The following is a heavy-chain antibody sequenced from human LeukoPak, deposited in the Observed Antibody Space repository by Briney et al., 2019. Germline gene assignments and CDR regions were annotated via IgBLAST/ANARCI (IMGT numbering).Heavy chain of an antibody. CDR1: GYTFIDYY. D-gene: IGHD3-16*01. CDR3: ATLGGVSPRAQDHYYYYMDV. V-gene: IGHV1-69-2*01. Sequence: AAVKISCKASGYTFIDYYIHWVHHTPGKRLERMRRLDPEDGETIYSEKFYGRVTISADTSTDTAYMELSSLRSEDTAVYYCATLGGVSPRAQDHYYYYMDVWGKGTTVTVSS. CDR2: LDPEDGET. J-gene: IGHJ6*03.